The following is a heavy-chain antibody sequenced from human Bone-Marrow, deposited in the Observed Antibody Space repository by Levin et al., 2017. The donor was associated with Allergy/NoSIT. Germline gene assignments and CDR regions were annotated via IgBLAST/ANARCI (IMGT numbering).Heavy chain of an antibody. J-gene: IGHJ4*02. CDR3: AKRSSTYCSITSCYITNFDY. CDR2: IRASGGNT. CDR1: GFTFTSYA. V-gene: IGHV3-23*01. D-gene: IGHD2-2*02. Sequence: PGGSLRLSCAASGFTFTSYAMGWVRQAPGKGLEWVSAIRASGGNTYYADSVKGRFTISRDDSKNTLYLQMNNLRVDDTAVYYCAKRSSTYCSITSCYITNFDYWGQGALVTVSS.